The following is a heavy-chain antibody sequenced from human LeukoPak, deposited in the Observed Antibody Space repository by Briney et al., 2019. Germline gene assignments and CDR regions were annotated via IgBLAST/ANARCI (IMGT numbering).Heavy chain of an antibody. J-gene: IGHJ4*02. D-gene: IGHD3-22*01. CDR2: LYYSGNT. CDR1: GGSISSNRYY. CDR3: ASRTYYDSSGSFDY. Sequence: KPSETLSLTCTVSGGSISSNRYYWGWLRQPPGKGLEWIGNLYYSGNTYYKPSLKSRVTISEDTSKNQFSLKLKSVTAADTAVYYCASRTYYDSSGSFDYWGQGTLVTVSS. V-gene: IGHV4-39*01.